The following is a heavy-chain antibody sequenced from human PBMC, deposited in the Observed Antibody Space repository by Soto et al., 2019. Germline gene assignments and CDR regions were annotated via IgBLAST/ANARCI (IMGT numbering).Heavy chain of an antibody. CDR2: IRNSSSTI. J-gene: IGHJ4*02. CDR1: GFTFSSYS. Sequence: GGSLRLSCAASGFTFSSYSVNWVRQAPGKGLEWVSYIRNSSSTIYYADSVKGRFTISRDNAKNSLYLQMNSLRAEDTAVYYCARDGGSGSYPPYYFDYWGRGTLVTVSS. V-gene: IGHV3-48*01. D-gene: IGHD1-26*01. CDR3: ARDGGSGSYPPYYFDY.